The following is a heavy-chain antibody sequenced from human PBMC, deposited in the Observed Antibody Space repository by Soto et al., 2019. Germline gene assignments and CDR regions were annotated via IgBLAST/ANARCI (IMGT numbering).Heavy chain of an antibody. V-gene: IGHV4-4*02. CDR3: ARVLQYCSGNSCYFDT. J-gene: IGHJ3*02. D-gene: IGHD2-2*01. CDR2: IYHSGST. CDR1: GGSISSNDW. Sequence: SETLSLTCAVSGGSISSNDWWNWVRQSPGKGLEWIGEIYHSGSTNYNPSLKSRVTISVDNSRNQFFLKLSSVTAADTAVYYCARVLQYCSGNSCYFDTWGQGTMVNVSS.